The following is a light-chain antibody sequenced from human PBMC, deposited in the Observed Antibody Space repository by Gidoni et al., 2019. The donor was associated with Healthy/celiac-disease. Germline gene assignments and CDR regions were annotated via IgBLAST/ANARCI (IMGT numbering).Light chain of an antibody. CDR1: SSNIGAGYE. CDR2: GNS. CDR3: QSYDSSPNYV. Sequence: QSVLTQPPSVSGAPGQRVTISCTGSSSNIGAGYEVHWYQQLPGTAPKLLIYGNSNRPSGGPDRVSGSKSGTSASLAITGLQAEDEADYYCQSYDSSPNYVFGTGTKVTVL. J-gene: IGLJ1*01. V-gene: IGLV1-40*01.